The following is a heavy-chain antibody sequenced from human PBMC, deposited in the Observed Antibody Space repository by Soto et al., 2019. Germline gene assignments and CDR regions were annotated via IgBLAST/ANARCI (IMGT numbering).Heavy chain of an antibody. J-gene: IGHJ6*02. Sequence: ASVKDSCKASGGTFSSYAISWVRQAPGQGLEWMGGIIPIFGTANYAQKFQGRVTITADESTSTAYMELSSLRSEDTAVYYCARDYDFWSGYYGIAGYYYGMDVWGQGTTVTVS. CDR3: ARDYDFWSGYYGIAGYYYGMDV. V-gene: IGHV1-69*13. CDR1: GGTFSSYA. D-gene: IGHD3-3*01. CDR2: IIPIFGTA.